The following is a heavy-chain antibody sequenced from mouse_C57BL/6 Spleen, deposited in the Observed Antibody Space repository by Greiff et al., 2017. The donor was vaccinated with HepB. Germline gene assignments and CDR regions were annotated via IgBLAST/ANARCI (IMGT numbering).Heavy chain of an antibody. CDR1: GFNIKDYY. CDR2: IDPEDGET. J-gene: IGHJ4*01. Sequence: EVQLQQSGAELVKPGASVKLSCTASGFNIKDYYMHWVKQRTEQGLEWIGRIDPEDGETKYAPKFQGKATITADTSSNTAYLQLRSLTSKDTAVYYCARDWITPVVASPYAMDYWGQGTSVTVSS. V-gene: IGHV14-2*01. D-gene: IGHD1-1*01. CDR3: ARDWITPVVASPYAMDY.